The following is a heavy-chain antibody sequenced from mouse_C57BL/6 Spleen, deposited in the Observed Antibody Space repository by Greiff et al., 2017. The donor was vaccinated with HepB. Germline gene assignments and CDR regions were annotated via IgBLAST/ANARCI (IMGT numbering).Heavy chain of an antibody. CDR2: IHPNSGST. D-gene: IGHD1-1*01. CDR1: GYTFTSYW. Sequence: QVQLQQPGAELVKPGASVKLSCKASGYTFTSYWMHWVKQRPGQGLEWIGIIHPNSGSTNYNEKFKSKATLTVDKSSSTAYMQLSSLTSEDSAVYYCARGYYGSSPGFAYWGQGTLVTVSA. J-gene: IGHJ3*01. V-gene: IGHV1-64*01. CDR3: ARGYYGSSPGFAY.